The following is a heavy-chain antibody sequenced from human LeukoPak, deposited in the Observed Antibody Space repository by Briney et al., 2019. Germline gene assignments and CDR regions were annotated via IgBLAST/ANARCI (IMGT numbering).Heavy chain of an antibody. CDR1: GFTFSNYA. D-gene: IGHD5-18*01. J-gene: IGHJ3*02. CDR3: VKDVEGAGYLDAFDI. V-gene: IGHV3-23*01. Sequence: PGGSLRLSCAASGFTFSNYAMSWVRQAPGTGLELVSGYSGRCSTTYYADSVQGRFIISRDNSKKMLFLQMNSLRVDDTAIYYCVKDVEGAGYLDAFDIWGQGTLVTVS. CDR2: YSGRCSTT.